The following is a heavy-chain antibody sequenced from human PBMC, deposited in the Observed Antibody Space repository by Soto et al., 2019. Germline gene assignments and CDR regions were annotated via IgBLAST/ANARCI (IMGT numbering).Heavy chain of an antibody. Sequence: KFSCKASGYTFTIYDINWVRQATGQGLEWMGWMNPNSGNTGYAQKFQGRVTMTRNTSISTAYMELSSLRSEDTAVYYCARAPFPRNTSCLDPWGQATLGTRS. CDR1: GYTFTIYD. D-gene: IGHD2-2*01. CDR2: MNPNSGNT. J-gene: IGHJ5*02. CDR3: ARAPFPRNTSCLDP. V-gene: IGHV1-8*01.